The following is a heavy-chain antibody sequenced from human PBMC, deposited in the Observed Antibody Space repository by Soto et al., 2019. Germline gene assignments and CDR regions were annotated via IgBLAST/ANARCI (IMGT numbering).Heavy chain of an antibody. V-gene: IGHV3-74*01. CDR2: INSDGSVS. CDR1: GFTFSNYW. CDR3: ARGDCVGGTCYSLAGSFYYSMDV. Sequence: EVQLVESGGGLVQPGGSLRLSCAASGFTFSNYWMYWVRQAPGEGLVWVSRINSDGSVSSYADSVRGRLTISRDNVKNTLYLQMGSPRAEDTAVYYCARGDCVGGTCYSLAGSFYYSMDVWGKGTTVTVFS. D-gene: IGHD2-15*01. J-gene: IGHJ6*03.